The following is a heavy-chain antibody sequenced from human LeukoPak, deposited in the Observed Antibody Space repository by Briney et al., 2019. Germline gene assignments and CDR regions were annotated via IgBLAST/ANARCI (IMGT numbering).Heavy chain of an antibody. CDR3: ARSRAHRYSSSWYSFPY. J-gene: IGHJ4*02. CDR2: MNPNSGNT. V-gene: IGHV1-8*01. CDR1: GYTFTSYD. D-gene: IGHD6-13*01. Sequence: ASVKVSCKASGYTFTSYDINWVRQATGQGLEWMGWMNPNSGNTGYAQKFQGRVTMTRNTSISTAYMELSSLRSEGTAVYYCARSRAHRYSSSWYSFPYWGQGTLVTVSS.